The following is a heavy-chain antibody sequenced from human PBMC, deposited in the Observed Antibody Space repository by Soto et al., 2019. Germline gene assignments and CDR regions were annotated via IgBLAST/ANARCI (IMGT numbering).Heavy chain of an antibody. Sequence: SCAASGFTFSDYYMSWVRQAPGKGLEWVSAISGSGGSTYYADSVKGRFTISRDNSKNTLYLQMNSLRAEDMAVYACEKDCSNPQMPAACLAAFDIWGHGT. CDR1: GFTFSDYY. J-gene: IGHJ3*02. V-gene: IGHV3-23*01. D-gene: IGHD2-2*01. CDR3: EKDCSNPQMPAACLAAFDI. CDR2: ISGSGGST.